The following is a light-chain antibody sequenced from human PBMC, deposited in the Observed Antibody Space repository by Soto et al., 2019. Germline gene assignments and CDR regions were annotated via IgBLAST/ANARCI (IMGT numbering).Light chain of an antibody. CDR1: QSVSSN. CDR3: QQRINWPST. CDR2: GAS. J-gene: IGKJ4*01. V-gene: IGKV3-15*01. Sequence: EIVMTQSPATLSVSPGERDTLSCRASQSVSSNLAWYQQKPGQAPRLLIYGASTRATGIPARFSGSGSGTECTRTISSLQSEDCAVYYCQQRINWPSTFGGGTKVEI.